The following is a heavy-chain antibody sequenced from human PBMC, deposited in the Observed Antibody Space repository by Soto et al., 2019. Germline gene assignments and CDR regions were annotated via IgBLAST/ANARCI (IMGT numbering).Heavy chain of an antibody. V-gene: IGHV1-8*01. CDR3: AGLYCGGDCRNTITY. D-gene: IGHD2-21*02. CDR2: MNPNSGNT. Sequence: GASVKVSCKASGYTFTSYDINWVRQATGQGLEWMGWMNPNSGNTGYAQKFQGRVTMTRNTPISTAYMELSSLRSEDTAGYYCAGLYCGGDCRNTITYWGRGPLVTVSS. CDR1: GYTFTSYD. J-gene: IGHJ4*02.